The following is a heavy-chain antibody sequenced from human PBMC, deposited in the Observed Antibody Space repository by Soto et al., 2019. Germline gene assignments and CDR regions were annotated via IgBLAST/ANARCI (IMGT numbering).Heavy chain of an antibody. D-gene: IGHD1-26*01. V-gene: IGHV3-15*01. CDR1: GFTFSKAW. Sequence: GGSLRLSCAASGFTFSKAWMSWVRQAPGKGLEWVGRIKSKTDGGTIDYAAPVKGRFTISRDDSKNTLYLQMNGLRTEDTAVYYCSTGGKYYGMDVWGQGTTVTVSS. CDR2: IKSKTDGGTI. J-gene: IGHJ6*02. CDR3: STGGKYYGMDV.